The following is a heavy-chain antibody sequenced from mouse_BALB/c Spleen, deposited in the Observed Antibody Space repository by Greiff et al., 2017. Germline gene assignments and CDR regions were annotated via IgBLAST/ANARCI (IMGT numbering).Heavy chain of an antibody. CDR1: GYTFTSYW. V-gene: IGHV1-7*01. CDR2: INPSTGYT. CDR3: ARGRSRYDY. Sequence: QVQLQQSGAELAKPGASVKMSCKASGYTFTSYWMHWVKQRPGQGLEWIGYINPSTGYTEYNQKFKDKATLTADKSSSTAYMQLSSLTSEDSAVYYCARGRSRYDYWGQGTTLTVSS. J-gene: IGHJ2*01.